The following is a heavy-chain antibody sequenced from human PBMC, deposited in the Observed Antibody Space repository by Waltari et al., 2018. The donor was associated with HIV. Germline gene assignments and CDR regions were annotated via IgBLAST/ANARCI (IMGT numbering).Heavy chain of an antibody. CDR2: IDYSGST. V-gene: IGHV4-39*07. CDR1: GGSISSSSYY. Sequence: QLQLQESGPGLVKPSETLSLTCTVSGGSISSSSYYWGWIRQPPGKGLEWIGRIDYSGSTYYNPSLKSRVTISVDTSKNQFSLKLSSVTAADTAVYYCARVSYGSGGLDYWGQGTLVTVSS. CDR3: ARVSYGSGGLDY. J-gene: IGHJ4*02. D-gene: IGHD3-10*01.